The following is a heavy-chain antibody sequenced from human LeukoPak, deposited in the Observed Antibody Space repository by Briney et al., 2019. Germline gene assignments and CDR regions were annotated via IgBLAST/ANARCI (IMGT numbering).Heavy chain of an antibody. CDR3: VRDRAWNYFDY. V-gene: IGHV3-30*03. D-gene: IGHD3-3*01. CDR1: EFTFSRHG. J-gene: IGHJ4*02. CDR2: ISNDGSRK. Sequence: GGSLRLSCAPSEFTFSRHGMHWVRQAPGKGLEWVAIISNDGSRKYYAHSVEGRFTISRDNSKNTLYLQMDSLRAEDTAVYYCVRDRAWNYFDYWGQGTLVTVSS.